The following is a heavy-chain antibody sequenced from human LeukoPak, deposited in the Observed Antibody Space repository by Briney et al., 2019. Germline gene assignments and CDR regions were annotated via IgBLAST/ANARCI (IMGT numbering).Heavy chain of an antibody. V-gene: IGHV4-59*01. CDR2: IYYSGST. J-gene: IGHJ3*02. Sequence: SETLSLTCTVSGGSISSYYWSWIRQPPGKGLEWIGYIYYSGSTNYNPSLKSRVTISVDTSKNQFSLKPSSVTAADTAVYYCARDSYQGEENYYAGASGAFDIWGQGTMVTVSS. CDR1: GGSISSYY. D-gene: IGHD3-10*01. CDR3: ARDSYQGEENYYAGASGAFDI.